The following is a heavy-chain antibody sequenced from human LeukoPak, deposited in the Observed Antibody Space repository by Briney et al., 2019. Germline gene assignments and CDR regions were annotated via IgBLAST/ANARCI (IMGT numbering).Heavy chain of an antibody. CDR3: AKDSLYSGSPGGFAY. V-gene: IGHV3-23*01. J-gene: IGHJ4*02. Sequence: PGGSLRLSCAASGFTFISYAMSWVRQAPGKGLEWVSAISGSGGSTYYADSVKGRFTISRDNSKNTLYLQMNSLRAEDTAVYYCAKDSLYSGSPGGFAYWGQGTLVTVSS. D-gene: IGHD1-26*01. CDR1: GFTFISYA. CDR2: ISGSGGST.